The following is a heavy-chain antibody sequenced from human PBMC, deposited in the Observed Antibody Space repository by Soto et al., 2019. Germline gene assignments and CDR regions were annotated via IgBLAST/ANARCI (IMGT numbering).Heavy chain of an antibody. CDR2: ISYDGSNK. CDR3: AKGYSSSLCSGGSCYSNYYYGMDV. D-gene: IGHD2-15*01. J-gene: IGHJ6*02. Sequence: GGSLRLSCAASGFTFSSYGMHWVRQAPGKGLEWVAVISYDGSNKYYADSVKGRFTISRDNSKNTLYLQMNSLRAGDTAVYYCAKGYSSSLCSGGSCYSNYYYGMDVWGQGTTVTVSS. V-gene: IGHV3-30*18. CDR1: GFTFSSYG.